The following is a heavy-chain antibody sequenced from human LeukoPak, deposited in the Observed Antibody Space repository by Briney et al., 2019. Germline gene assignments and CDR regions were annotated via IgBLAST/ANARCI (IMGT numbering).Heavy chain of an antibody. J-gene: IGHJ4*02. CDR3: ARSQLEWVY. CDR2: IKQDGSEK. Sequence: GGSLRLSCAASGFTFSSCWMSWVRQAPGKGLEWVANIKQDGSEKYYVDSVKGRFTISRDNAKNSLYLQMNSLRAEDTAVYYCARSQLEWVYWGQGTLVTVSS. V-gene: IGHV3-7*03. CDR1: GFTFSSCW. D-gene: IGHD1-1*01.